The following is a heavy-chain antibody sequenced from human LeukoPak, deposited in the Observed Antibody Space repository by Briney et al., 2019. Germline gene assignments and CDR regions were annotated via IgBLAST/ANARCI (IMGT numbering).Heavy chain of an antibody. Sequence: ASVKVSCKASGYTFTSYYMHWVRQAPGQGLEWMGIINPSGGSTSYAQKFQGRVTMTRDMSTSTVYMELSSLRSEDTAVYYCASVLEIGAFDIWGQGTMVTVSS. D-gene: IGHD5-24*01. CDR2: INPSGGST. CDR1: GYTFTSYY. J-gene: IGHJ3*02. V-gene: IGHV1-46*03. CDR3: ASVLEIGAFDI.